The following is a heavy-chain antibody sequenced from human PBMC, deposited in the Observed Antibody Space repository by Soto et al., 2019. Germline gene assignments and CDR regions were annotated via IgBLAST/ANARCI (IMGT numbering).Heavy chain of an antibody. V-gene: IGHV1-18*01. CDR1: GYTFTSYS. CDR2: ISAYNGNT. J-gene: IGHJ4*02. CDR3: ARHLPPNDY. Sequence: QVQLVQSGAEVKKPGASVKVSCKASGYTFTSYSISWVRQAPGQGLEWMGWISAYNGNTNYAQKLQGRLTMTTDTTTSIAYMELRSLRSDATAVYYCARHLPPNDYWGQGTLVTVSS.